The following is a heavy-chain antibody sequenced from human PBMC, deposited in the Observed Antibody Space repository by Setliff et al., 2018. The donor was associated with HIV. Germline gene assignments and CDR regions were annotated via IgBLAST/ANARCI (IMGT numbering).Heavy chain of an antibody. Sequence: SVKVSCKASEDTFDSYTIHWVRQTPGQGLEWMGRTIPVLSMSNFALKFQGRGSIFADKSTSTAYLGLNGLTSEDTAIYYCATSFGSGVAPFDNWGQGTLVTVSS. CDR2: TIPVLSMS. V-gene: IGHV1-69*02. D-gene: IGHD3-10*01. J-gene: IGHJ4*02. CDR1: EDTFDSYT. CDR3: ATSFGSGVAPFDN.